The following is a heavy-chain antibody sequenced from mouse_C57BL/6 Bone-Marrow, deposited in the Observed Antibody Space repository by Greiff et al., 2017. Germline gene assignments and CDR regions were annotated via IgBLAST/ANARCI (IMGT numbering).Heavy chain of an antibody. CDR1: GFTFSSYA. CDR3: TREHYYYGSSYYWYFDV. J-gene: IGHJ1*03. CDR2: ISSGGDYI. Sequence: EVKLVESGEGLVKPGGSLKLSCAASGFTFSSYAMSWVRQTPEKRLEWVAYISSGGDYIYYADTVKGRFTISRDNARNTLYLQMSSLKSEDTAMYDCTREHYYYGSSYYWYFDVWGTGTTVTVSA. D-gene: IGHD1-1*01. V-gene: IGHV5-9-1*02.